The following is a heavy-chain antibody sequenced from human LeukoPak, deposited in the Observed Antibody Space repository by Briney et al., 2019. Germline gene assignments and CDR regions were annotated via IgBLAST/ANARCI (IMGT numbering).Heavy chain of an antibody. V-gene: IGHV1-46*01. CDR3: ARDQEGFDY. J-gene: IGHJ4*02. CDR2: IYPRDGST. CDR1: GYTFTSNY. Sequence: ASVKVSCKASGYTFTSNYIHWVRQAPGQGLEWMGKIYPRDGSTSYAQKFQGRVTVTRDTSTSTVHMELSGLRSEDTAVYYCARDQEGFDYWGQGTLVTVSS.